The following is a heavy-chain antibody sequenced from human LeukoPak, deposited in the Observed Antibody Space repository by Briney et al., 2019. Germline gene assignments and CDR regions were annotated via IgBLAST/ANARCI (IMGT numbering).Heavy chain of an antibody. CDR2: ISYDGSNK. Sequence: GGSLRLSCAASGFTFSSYAMHWVRQAPGKGLEWVAVISYDGSNKYYADSVKGRFTISRDNSKNTLYLQMNSLRAEDTAVNYCAKLVAVAGRNYWGQGTLVTVSS. D-gene: IGHD6-19*01. V-gene: IGHV3-30*04. J-gene: IGHJ4*02. CDR3: AKLVAVAGRNY. CDR1: GFTFSSYA.